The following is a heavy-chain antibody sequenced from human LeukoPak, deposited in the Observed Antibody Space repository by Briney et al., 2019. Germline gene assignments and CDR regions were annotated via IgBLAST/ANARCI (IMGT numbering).Heavy chain of an antibody. CDR2: IYYSGST. D-gene: IGHD3-10*01. CDR3: ARDRIFGSGSYYYGMDV. Sequence: SETLSLTCTVSGGSLSSYYWSWIRQPPGKGLEWIGYIYYSGSTNYNPSLKSRVTISVDTSKNQFSLKLSSVTAADTAAYYCARDRIFGSGSYYYGMDVWGQGTTVTVSS. J-gene: IGHJ6*02. V-gene: IGHV4-59*01. CDR1: GGSLSSYY.